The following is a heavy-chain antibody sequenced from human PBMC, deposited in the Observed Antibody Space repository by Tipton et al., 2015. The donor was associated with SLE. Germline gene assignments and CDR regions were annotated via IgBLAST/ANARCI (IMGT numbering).Heavy chain of an antibody. D-gene: IGHD5-18*01. CDR3: ARISVDTTMAQRVDYGMDV. CDR1: GVSISSGSDY. V-gene: IGHV4-61*09. Sequence: TLSLTCTISGVSISSGSDYWGWIRQPAGKTLEWIGHFYTTGSRRGSADYNPSLESRVTISADSSKNQFSLKLTSVTAADTAVYYCARISVDTTMAQRVDYGMDVWGQGTTVIVSS. CDR2: FYTTGSRRGSA. J-gene: IGHJ6*02.